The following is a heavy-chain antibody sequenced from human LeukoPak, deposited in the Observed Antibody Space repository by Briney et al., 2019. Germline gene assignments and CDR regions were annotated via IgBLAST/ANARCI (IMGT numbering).Heavy chain of an antibody. CDR1: GGSISSSSYY. Sequence: SETLSLTCTVSGGSISSSSYYCGWIRQPPGKGLEWIGSIYYSGSTYYSPSLKSRVTISVDTSKNQFSLKLNSVTAADTAVYYCARHRIPAADDAFDIWGQGTMVTVSS. J-gene: IGHJ3*02. CDR3: ARHRIPAADDAFDI. D-gene: IGHD6-13*01. V-gene: IGHV4-39*01. CDR2: IYYSGST.